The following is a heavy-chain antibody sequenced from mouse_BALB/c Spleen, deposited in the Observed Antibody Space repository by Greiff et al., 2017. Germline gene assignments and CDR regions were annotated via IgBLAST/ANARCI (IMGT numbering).Heavy chain of an antibody. J-gene: IGHJ4*01. Sequence: EVQLQQSGAELVKPGASVKLSCTASGFNIKDTYMHWVKQRPEQGLEWIGRIDPANGNTKYDPKFQGKATITADTSSNTAYLQLSSLTSEDTAVYYCASSTATLYYYAMDYWGQGTSVTVSS. V-gene: IGHV14-3*02. CDR1: GFNIKDTY. CDR2: IDPANGNT. D-gene: IGHD1-2*01. CDR3: ASSTATLYYYAMDY.